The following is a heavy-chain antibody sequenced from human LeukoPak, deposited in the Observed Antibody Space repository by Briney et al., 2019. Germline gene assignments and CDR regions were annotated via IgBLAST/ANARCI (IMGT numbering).Heavy chain of an antibody. CDR1: GGSISTYY. J-gene: IGHJ4*02. CDR2: IYSSGST. V-gene: IGHV4-4*08. CDR3: AKQQLVRCFDY. Sequence: SETLSLTCTVSGGSISTYYWSWIRQPPGKGLEWIGYIYSSGSTNYNPSLKSRVTISVDTSKTQFSLKLSSVTAADTAVYYCAKQQLVRCFDYWGQGTLVTVSS. D-gene: IGHD6-13*01.